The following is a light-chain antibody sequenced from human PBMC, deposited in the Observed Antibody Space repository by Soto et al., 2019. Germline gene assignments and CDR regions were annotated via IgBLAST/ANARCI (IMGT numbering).Light chain of an antibody. Sequence: QSVLTQPPSASGTPGQRVTISCSGSSSNIGRNTVNWYQQLPGTAPKLLIYSHNQRPSGVPDRFSGSKSGTSASLAISGLQSEDEADYYCAAWVDSMNVQLFGGGTKLTVL. CDR3: AAWVDSMNVQL. J-gene: IGLJ2*01. CDR1: SSNIGRNT. CDR2: SHN. V-gene: IGLV1-44*01.